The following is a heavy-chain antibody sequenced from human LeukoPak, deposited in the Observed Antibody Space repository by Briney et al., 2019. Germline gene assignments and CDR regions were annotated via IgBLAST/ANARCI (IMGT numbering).Heavy chain of an antibody. CDR3: ATSQAAAGTPYYYYYYMDV. D-gene: IGHD6-13*01. Sequence: ASVKVSCKASGYTFTSYGISWVRQAPGQGLEWMGWISAYNGNTNYAQKLQGRVTMTTDTSTSTAYMELRSLRSDDTAVYYCATSQAAAGTPYYYYYYMDVWGKGTTVTISS. CDR2: ISAYNGNT. CDR1: GYTFTSYG. V-gene: IGHV1-18*01. J-gene: IGHJ6*03.